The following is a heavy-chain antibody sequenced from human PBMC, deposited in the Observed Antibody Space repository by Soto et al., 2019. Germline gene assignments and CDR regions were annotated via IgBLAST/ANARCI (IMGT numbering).Heavy chain of an antibody. CDR1: GFTFSGFG. CDR3: AKPPGDFYYFYYMEV. Sequence: GGSLRLSCAASGFTFSGFGMSWVRQAPGKGLEWVSGIGNRGTYTYYADSVKGRFTISRDNSKNILYLQMNGLRAEDTAVYYCAKPPGDFYYFYYMEVWGEGTTVTVSS. D-gene: IGHD3-3*01. CDR2: IGNRGTYT. J-gene: IGHJ6*03. V-gene: IGHV3-23*05.